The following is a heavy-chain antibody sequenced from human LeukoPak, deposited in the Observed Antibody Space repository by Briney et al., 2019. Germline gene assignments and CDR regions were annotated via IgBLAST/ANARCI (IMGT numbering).Heavy chain of an antibody. D-gene: IGHD3-3*01. V-gene: IGHV3-7*03. CDR1: GFTFSSYW. Sequence: GGSLRLSCAASGFTFSSYWMSWVRQAPGKGLEWVANIKQDGSEKYYVDSVKGRFTISRDNAKNSLYLQMNSLRAEDTAVYYCARVRRFLEWFPYYYYYGMDVWGQGTTVTVSS. CDR2: IKQDGSEK. CDR3: ARVRRFLEWFPYYYYYGMDV. J-gene: IGHJ6*02.